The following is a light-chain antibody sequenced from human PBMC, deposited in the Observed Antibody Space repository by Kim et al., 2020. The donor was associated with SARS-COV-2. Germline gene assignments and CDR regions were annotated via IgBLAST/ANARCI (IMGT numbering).Light chain of an antibody. CDR2: GAS. V-gene: IGKV3-20*01. J-gene: IGKJ4*01. CDR1: QSLGSDY. Sequence: LSPGERATLACKASQSLGSDYLAWYQQKPGQAPRLLIYGASSRTSGIPGRFTGSGSGSDFTLTISRLEPEDFAVYYCQQYDRSPLTFGGGTKLEI. CDR3: QQYDRSPLT.